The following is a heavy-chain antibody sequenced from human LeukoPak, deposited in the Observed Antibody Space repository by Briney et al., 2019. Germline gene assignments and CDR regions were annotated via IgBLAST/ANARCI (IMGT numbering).Heavy chain of an antibody. J-gene: IGHJ4*02. CDR2: ISGSGGST. Sequence: PGGSLRLSCAASGFTFSSYAMSRVRQAPGKGLEWLSAISGSGGSTYYADSVKGRFTISRDNSKNTLYLQMNSLRAEDTAVYYCAKDEQWLGYFDYWGQGTLVTVSS. D-gene: IGHD6-19*01. V-gene: IGHV3-23*01. CDR3: AKDEQWLGYFDY. CDR1: GFTFSSYA.